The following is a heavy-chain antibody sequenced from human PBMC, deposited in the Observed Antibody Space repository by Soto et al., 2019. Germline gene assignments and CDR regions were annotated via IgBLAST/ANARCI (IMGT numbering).Heavy chain of an antibody. J-gene: IGHJ1*01. CDR2: INSDGSST. D-gene: IGHD3-22*01. V-gene: IGHV3-74*01. Sequence: GGSLRLSCAASGFTFSSYWMHWVRQAPGKGLVWVSRINSDGSSTSYADSVKGRFTISRDNAKNTLYLQMNSLRAEDTAVYYCARDRVESGYPEYYQHWGQGTLVTVSS. CDR1: GFTFSSYW. CDR3: ARDRVESGYPEYYQH.